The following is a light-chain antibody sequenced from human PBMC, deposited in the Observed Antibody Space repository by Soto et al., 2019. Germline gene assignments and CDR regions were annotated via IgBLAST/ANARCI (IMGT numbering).Light chain of an antibody. CDR3: QKYNSAPPLT. CDR1: QGISNY. CDR2: AAS. J-gene: IGKJ4*01. Sequence: DIQMTQSPSSLSASAGDRVTITCRASQGISNYLAWYQQKPGKVPRLLIYAASTLQSGVPSRFSGSASGTDFTLTISSLQPEDVATYYCQKYNSAPPLTFGGGTKVEIK. V-gene: IGKV1-27*01.